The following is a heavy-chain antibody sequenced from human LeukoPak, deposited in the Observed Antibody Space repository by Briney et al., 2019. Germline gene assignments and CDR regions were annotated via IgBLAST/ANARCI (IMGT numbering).Heavy chain of an antibody. D-gene: IGHD5-18*01. CDR1: GGSISSYY. Sequence: TSETLSLTCTVSGGSISSYYWSWIRQPPGKGLEWIGYIYYSGSTNYNPSLKSRVTISVDTSKNQFSLKLSSVTAADTAVYYCARHYPEVWIQLSGMDVWGQGTTVTVSS. CDR2: IYYSGST. V-gene: IGHV4-59*08. J-gene: IGHJ6*02. CDR3: ARHYPEVWIQLSGMDV.